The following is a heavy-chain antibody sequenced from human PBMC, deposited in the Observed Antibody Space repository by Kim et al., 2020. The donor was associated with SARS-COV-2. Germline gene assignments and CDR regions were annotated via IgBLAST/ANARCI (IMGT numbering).Heavy chain of an antibody. V-gene: IGHV4-31*03. CDR3: ARDTYYYDSSGGGIAFDI. D-gene: IGHD3-22*01. Sequence: SETLSLTCTVSGGSISSGGYYWSWIRQHPGKGLEWIGYIYYSGSTYYNPSLKSRVTISVDTSKNQFSLKLSSVTAADTAVYYCARDTYYYDSSGGGIAFDIWGQGTMVTVSS. J-gene: IGHJ3*02. CDR1: GGSISSGGYY. CDR2: IYYSGST.